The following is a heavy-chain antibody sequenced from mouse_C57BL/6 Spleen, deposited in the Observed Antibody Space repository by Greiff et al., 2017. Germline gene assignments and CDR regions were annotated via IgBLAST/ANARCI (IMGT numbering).Heavy chain of an antibody. Sequence: EVKLMESGGGLVQPGGSLSLSCAASGFTFTDYYMSWVRQPPGKALEWLGFIRNKANGYTTEYSASVKGRFTISRDNSQSILYLQMNALRAEDSATYYCARGTMVKGFAYWGQGTLVTVSA. V-gene: IGHV7-3*01. CDR2: IRNKANGYTT. CDR3: ARGTMVKGFAY. CDR1: GFTFTDYY. D-gene: IGHD2-2*01. J-gene: IGHJ3*01.